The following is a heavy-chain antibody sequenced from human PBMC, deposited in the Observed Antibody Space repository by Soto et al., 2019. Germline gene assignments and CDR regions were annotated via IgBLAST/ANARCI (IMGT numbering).Heavy chain of an antibody. D-gene: IGHD6-19*01. CDR1: GGTFSSYA. Sequence: QVQLVQSGAEVKKPGSSVKVSCKASGGTFSSYAISWVRQAPGQGLEWMGGIIPIFGTANYAQKFQGRVTITADESTSTAYMELSSLRSEDTAVYYCARGSSGWYDDTDYYYYYGMDVWGQGTTVTVSS. V-gene: IGHV1-69*01. CDR3: ARGSSGWYDDTDYYYYYGMDV. CDR2: IIPIFGTA. J-gene: IGHJ6*02.